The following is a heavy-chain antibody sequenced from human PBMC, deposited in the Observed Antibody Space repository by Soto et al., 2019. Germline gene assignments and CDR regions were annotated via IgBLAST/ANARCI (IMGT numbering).Heavy chain of an antibody. CDR2: ISYDGSNK. CDR1: GFTFSSYA. CDR3: AKEGPGGGSTLDY. D-gene: IGHD3-10*01. Sequence: QVQLVESGGGVVQPGRSLRLSCAASGFTFSSYAMHWVRQAPGKGLEWVAVISYDGSNKYYADSVKGRFTISRDNSKNTLYLQMNRLRAEDTAVYYCAKEGPGGGSTLDYWGQGTLVTVSS. J-gene: IGHJ4*02. V-gene: IGHV3-30-3*01.